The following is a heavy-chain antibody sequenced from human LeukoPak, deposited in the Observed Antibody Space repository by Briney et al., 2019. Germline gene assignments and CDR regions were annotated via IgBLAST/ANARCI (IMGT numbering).Heavy chain of an antibody. D-gene: IGHD6-19*01. V-gene: IGHV1-2*02. J-gene: IGHJ4*02. CDR2: IKPNSGGT. CDR3: ARDSRSGPYSSGWYVDY. CDR1: GYTFTGYY. Sequence: ASVKVSCKASGYTFTGYYMHWVRKPPGKGLGGMGWIKPNSGGTNYAQKFQGRVTMTRDTSISTAYMGLSRLRSDDTAVYYCARDSRSGPYSSGWYVDYWGQGTLVTVSS.